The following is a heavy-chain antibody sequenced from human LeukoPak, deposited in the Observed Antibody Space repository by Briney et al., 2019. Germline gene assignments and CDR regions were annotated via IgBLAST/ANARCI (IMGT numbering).Heavy chain of an antibody. Sequence: QPGGSLRLSCAASGFTFSTYAMSWVRQTPGKGLEWVAAISGSNPGTYHASSVRGRFTISRDNSKNTLHLQMNGLRAEDAAIYYCAKASVGHCSGAFCYHFDSRGQGTLVTVSS. CDR1: GFTFSTYA. CDR3: AKASVGHCSGAFCYHFDS. CDR2: ISGSNPGT. V-gene: IGHV3-23*01. J-gene: IGHJ4*02. D-gene: IGHD2-15*01.